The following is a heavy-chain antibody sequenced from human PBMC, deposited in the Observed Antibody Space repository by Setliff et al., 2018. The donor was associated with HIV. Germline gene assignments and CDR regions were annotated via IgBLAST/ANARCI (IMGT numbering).Heavy chain of an antibody. CDR3: ARTPEDYDQYFFDR. D-gene: IGHD3-22*01. J-gene: IGHJ4*02. Sequence: PSETLSLTCIVSGASIRSYYWAWIRQSPGRGLQYLGHLYYSGSTNYNPSLKSRITMSMDTSKNQFSLQLSSVTAADTAVYYCARTPEDYDQYFFDRWGQGTLVTVSS. CDR2: LYYSGST. CDR1: GASIRSYY. V-gene: IGHV4-59*01.